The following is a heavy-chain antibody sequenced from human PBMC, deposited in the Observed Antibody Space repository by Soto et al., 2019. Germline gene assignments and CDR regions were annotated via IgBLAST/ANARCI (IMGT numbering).Heavy chain of an antibody. D-gene: IGHD5-12*01. CDR1: GGTFSSYT. Sequence: QVQLVQSGAEVKKPGSSVTVSCKASGGTFSSYTISWVRQAPGQGLEWMGGIIPSFGTANYAQKFQGRVTITPDESTSTADMELSSLRSEDTAVYYCARGNHRWLQLWYFDLWGRGTLVTVSS. V-gene: IGHV1-69*05. CDR2: IIPSFGTA. CDR3: ARGNHRWLQLWYFDL. J-gene: IGHJ2*01.